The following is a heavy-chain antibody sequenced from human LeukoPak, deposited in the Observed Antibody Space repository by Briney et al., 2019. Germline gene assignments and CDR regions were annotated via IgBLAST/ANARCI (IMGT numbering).Heavy chain of an antibody. V-gene: IGHV4-59*12. D-gene: IGHD4-17*01. J-gene: IGHJ3*02. CDR2: IYYSGST. CDR1: GGSISSYY. CDR3: ARDSPVTAFDI. Sequence: SETLSLTCTVSGGSISSYYWSWIRQPPGKGLEWIGYIYYSGSTNYNPSLKSRVTISVDTSKNQFSLQLNSVTPEDTAVYYCARDSPVTAFDIWGQGTMVTVSS.